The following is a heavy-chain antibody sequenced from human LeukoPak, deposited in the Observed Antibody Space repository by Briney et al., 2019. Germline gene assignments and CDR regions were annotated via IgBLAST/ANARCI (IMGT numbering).Heavy chain of an antibody. J-gene: IGHJ2*01. D-gene: IGHD4-17*01. Sequence: SETLSLTCTVSGGSISSGSYYWSWIRQPAGKRLEWIGRIYTSGSTNYNPSLKSRGTISVDTSKNQFSLKLSSVTAADTAVYYCARDTGFTTVTTFGRYFDLWGRGTLVTVSS. CDR1: GGSISSGSYY. CDR2: IYTSGST. V-gene: IGHV4-61*02. CDR3: ARDTGFTTVTTFGRYFDL.